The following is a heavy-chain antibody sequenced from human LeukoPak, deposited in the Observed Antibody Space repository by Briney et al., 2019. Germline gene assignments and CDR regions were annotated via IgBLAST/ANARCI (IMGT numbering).Heavy chain of an antibody. Sequence: SETLSLTCTVSGGSISSTNYYWGWIRQPPGKVLEWIGSISYTGSTYYNPSLKSRVTIAVDTSKNQFSLKVTSVTAADTAVYYCATRGDYDLDYWGQGTLVTVSS. V-gene: IGHV4-39*07. CDR1: GGSISSTNYY. CDR3: ATRGDYDLDY. J-gene: IGHJ4*02. D-gene: IGHD3-22*01. CDR2: ISYTGST.